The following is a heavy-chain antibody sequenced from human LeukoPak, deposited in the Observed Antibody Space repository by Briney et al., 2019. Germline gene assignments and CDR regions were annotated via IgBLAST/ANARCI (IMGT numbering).Heavy chain of an antibody. CDR2: IDGSSRST. CDR3: ENQPLLTGTIET. V-gene: IGHV3-23*05. CDR1: GFTFNTCA. D-gene: IGHD3-9*01. Sequence: PGGSLRLSCAPSGFTFNTCAMTWVRQAPGRGREWVSTIDGSSRSTYYADSVKGRFTISRDNSKNTLYLQMHTLSAEDTGLYYCENQPLLTGTIETWGQGTLVTVSS. J-gene: IGHJ5*02.